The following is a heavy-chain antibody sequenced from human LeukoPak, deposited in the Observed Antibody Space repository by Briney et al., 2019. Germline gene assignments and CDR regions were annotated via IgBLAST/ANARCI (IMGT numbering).Heavy chain of an antibody. CDR3: ATNAAVGTWEVFDY. Sequence: GGSLRLSCAASGFTFSSYTMTWVRQAPEKGLEWVGGIKTKRNGGTTDYAAPVKGRFTISRDDTKNTVFLEMNSLKTEDTALYYCATNAAVGTWEVFDYWGQGTLVTVSS. D-gene: IGHD6-13*01. J-gene: IGHJ4*02. CDR2: IKTKRNGGTT. CDR1: GFTFSSYT. V-gene: IGHV3-15*01.